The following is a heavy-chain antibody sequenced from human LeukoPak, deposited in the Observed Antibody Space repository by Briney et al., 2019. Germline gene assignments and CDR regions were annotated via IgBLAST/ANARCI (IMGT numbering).Heavy chain of an antibody. J-gene: IGHJ5*02. CDR2: INPNSGGT. V-gene: IGHV1-2*04. Sequence: ASVTVSCTASGYTFTGYYMHWVRQAPGQGLEWMGWINPNSGGTNYARKFQGWVTMTRDTSISTAYMELSRLRSDDTAVYYCARVDSYSNWFDPWGQGTLVTVSS. D-gene: IGHD1-26*01. CDR1: GYTFTGYY. CDR3: ARVDSYSNWFDP.